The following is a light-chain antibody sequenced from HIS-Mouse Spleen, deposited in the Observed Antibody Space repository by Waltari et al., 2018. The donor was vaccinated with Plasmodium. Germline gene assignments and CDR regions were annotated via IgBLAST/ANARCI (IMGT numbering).Light chain of an antibody. J-gene: IGKJ4*01. CDR1: QSVSSSY. V-gene: IGKV3-20*01. Sequence: EIVLTQSPGTLSLSPGERATLSCRASQSVSSSYLAWYQQKPGQAPRPLIYGASSRATGIPDWCSGSGSGTDFTLTISRLEPEDFAVYYCQQYGSSPLTFGGGTKVEIK. CDR2: GAS. CDR3: QQYGSSPLT.